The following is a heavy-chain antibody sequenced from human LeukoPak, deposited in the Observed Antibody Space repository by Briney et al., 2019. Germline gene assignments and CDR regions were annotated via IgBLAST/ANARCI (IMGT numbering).Heavy chain of an antibody. D-gene: IGHD6-19*01. CDR1: GFTFRNYA. CDR3: AKVYSSGWYQAFDY. V-gene: IGHV3-23*01. Sequence: PGGSLRLSCAASGFTFRNYAMHWVRQAPGKGLEWVSAISGSGGSTYYADSVKGRFTISRDNSKNTLYLQMNSLRAEDTAVYYCAKVYSSGWYQAFDYWGQGTLVTVSS. CDR2: ISGSGGST. J-gene: IGHJ4*02.